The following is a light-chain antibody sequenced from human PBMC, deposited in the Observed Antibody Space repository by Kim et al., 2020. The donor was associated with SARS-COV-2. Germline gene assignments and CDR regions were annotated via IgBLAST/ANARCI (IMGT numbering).Light chain of an antibody. CDR2: AAS. CDR1: RSVSSSD. Sequence: SLSPGEIATLSCRARRSVSSSDLAWYQQRPGQAPRLLFYAASTRATGIPVRFSGSGSWTEFTLTISGLEPEDLAVYYCQQYGSSYSFGQGTKLEI. J-gene: IGKJ2*03. V-gene: IGKV3-20*01. CDR3: QQYGSSYS.